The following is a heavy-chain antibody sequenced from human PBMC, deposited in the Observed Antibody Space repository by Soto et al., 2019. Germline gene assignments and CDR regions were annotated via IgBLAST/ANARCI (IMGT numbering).Heavy chain of an antibody. CDR1: GFTLSSNA. D-gene: IGHD3-3*01. Sequence: GGSLRLSCAASGFTLSSNAMSWVRQAPGKGLEWVSAISGSGGSTYYADSVKGRFTISRDNSKNTLYLQMNSLRAEDTAVYYCAKVADYDFWSGYWDYWGQGTLVTVSS. V-gene: IGHV3-23*01. CDR2: ISGSGGST. J-gene: IGHJ4*02. CDR3: AKVADYDFWSGYWDY.